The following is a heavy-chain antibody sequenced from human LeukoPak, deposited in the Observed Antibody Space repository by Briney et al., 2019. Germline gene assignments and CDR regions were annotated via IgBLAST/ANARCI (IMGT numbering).Heavy chain of an antibody. CDR1: GGTFSSYA. V-gene: IGHV1-69*13. CDR2: IIPIFGTA. CDR3: ARDRAPYSSSWYLFQH. J-gene: IGHJ1*01. Sequence: SVKVSFTASGGTFSSYAISWVRQAPGPGLEWMGGIIPIFGTANYAQKFQGRVTITADESTSTAYMELSSLRSEDTAVYYCARDRAPYSSSWYLFQHWGQGTLVTVSS. D-gene: IGHD6-13*01.